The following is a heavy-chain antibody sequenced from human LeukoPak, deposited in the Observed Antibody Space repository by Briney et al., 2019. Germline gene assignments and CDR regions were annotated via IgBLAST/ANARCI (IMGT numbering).Heavy chain of an antibody. CDR3: ARGRHCSGGSCYEDYYYYMDV. CDR1: GGSFSGYY. CDR2: INHSGST. Sequence: TSETLSLTCAVYGGSFSGYYWSWIRQPPGKGLEWIGEINHSGSTNYNPSLKSRVAISVDTSKNQFSLKLSSVTAADTAVYYCARGRHCSGGSCYEDYYYYMDVWGKGTTVTVSS. J-gene: IGHJ6*03. V-gene: IGHV4-34*01. D-gene: IGHD2-15*01.